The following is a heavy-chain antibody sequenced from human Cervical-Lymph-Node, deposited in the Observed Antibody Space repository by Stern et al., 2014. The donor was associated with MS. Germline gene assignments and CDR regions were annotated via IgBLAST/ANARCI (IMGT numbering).Heavy chain of an antibody. D-gene: IGHD3-16*01. CDR3: ARFPFGGAHAFDV. J-gene: IGHJ3*01. V-gene: IGHV1-18*01. CDR1: GYAFTSFG. Sequence: QVQLMQSGTEVKKPGASVKVSCKVSGYAFTSFGISWVRQAPGQGPQWMGWISTYTSNTNYARELQDRVTMTTDTSTSTVYMELRSLRSDDTAVYYCARFPFGGAHAFDVWGQGTMVTVSS. CDR2: ISTYTSNT.